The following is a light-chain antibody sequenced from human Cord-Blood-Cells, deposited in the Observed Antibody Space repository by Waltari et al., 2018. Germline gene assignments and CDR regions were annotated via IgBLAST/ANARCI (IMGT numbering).Light chain of an antibody. Sequence: QSVLTQPPSVSGAPGQRVTISCTGSSSNIGAGYDVHWYQPLPGTAPKLLFYGNSNRPSGVPDRFSGSKSGTSSSLAITGLQAEDEADYYCQSYDSSLSGYVFGTGTKVTVL. J-gene: IGLJ1*01. V-gene: IGLV1-40*01. CDR2: GNS. CDR1: SSNIGAGYD. CDR3: QSYDSSLSGYV.